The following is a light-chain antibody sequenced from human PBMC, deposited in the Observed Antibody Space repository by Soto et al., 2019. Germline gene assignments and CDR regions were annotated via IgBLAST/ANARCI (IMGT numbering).Light chain of an antibody. J-gene: IGKJ1*01. CDR3: QHYGSSRWT. V-gene: IGKV3-20*01. Sequence: EIVLTQSPGTLSLSPGERATLSCRASQSVSSTYLAWYQKKPGQAPRLLIYGASTRATGLPDRFSGSGSGPDVTLTISRMEPEDFAVYYWQHYGSSRWTFGQGTKVEIK. CDR2: GAS. CDR1: QSVSSTY.